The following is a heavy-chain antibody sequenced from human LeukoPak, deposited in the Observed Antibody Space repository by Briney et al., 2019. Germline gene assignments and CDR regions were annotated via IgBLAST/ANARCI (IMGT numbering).Heavy chain of an antibody. CDR3: ATESGLHYYYYGMDV. V-gene: IGHV1-24*01. Sequence: SVTVSCQLYAPTLTELSMRWVRHAHEGGIEWRGGFEPEDGETIYAQKFQGRVTMTEDTSTDTAYMELSSLRSEDTAVYYCATESGLHYYYYGMDVWGQGTTVTVSS. CDR2: FEPEDGET. J-gene: IGHJ6*02. CDR1: APTLTELS.